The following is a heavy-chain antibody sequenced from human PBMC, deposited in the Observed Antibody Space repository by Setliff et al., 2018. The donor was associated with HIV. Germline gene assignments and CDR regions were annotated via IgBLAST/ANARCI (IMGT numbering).Heavy chain of an antibody. J-gene: IGHJ4*02. CDR2: IYYGGER. V-gene: IGHV4-34*09. CDR1: GGSFSGYY. CDR3: ARGGRKDLADY. Sequence: SETLSLTCAVYGGSFSGYYWSWIRQPPGKGLEWIGYIYYGGERYYTPSLKGRVSISLDTSKNQFSLNLSSVTVADSAVFYCARGGRKDLADYWGQGTQVTVSS.